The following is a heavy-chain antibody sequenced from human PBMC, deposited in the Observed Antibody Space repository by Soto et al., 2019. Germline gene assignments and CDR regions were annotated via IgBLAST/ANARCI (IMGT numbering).Heavy chain of an antibody. CDR1: GGSISSYY. Sequence: SETLSLTCTVSGGSISSYYWSWIRQPAGKGLEWIGRIYTSGSTNYNPSLKSRVTMSVDTSKNQFSLKLSSVTAADTAVYYCARGNAVVAATGLDWFDPWGQGTLVTVSS. CDR2: IYTSGST. D-gene: IGHD2-15*01. CDR3: ARGNAVVAATGLDWFDP. J-gene: IGHJ5*02. V-gene: IGHV4-4*07.